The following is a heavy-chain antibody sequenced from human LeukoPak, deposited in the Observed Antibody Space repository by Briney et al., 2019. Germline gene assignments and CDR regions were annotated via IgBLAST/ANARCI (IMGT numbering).Heavy chain of an antibody. D-gene: IGHD2-21*01. V-gene: IGHV4-30-4*08. J-gene: IGHJ3*02. CDR1: IGSISSRDYY. CDR2: IYYSGST. Sequence: SQTLSLTRTVSIGSISSRDYYWSWIRQPPGKGLERIEYIYYSGSTYYNPSLNSRVTISVDTSKNQFSLKLSSVTAADTAVYYRAREAMAFDIWGQGTMVTVSA. CDR3: AREAMAFDI.